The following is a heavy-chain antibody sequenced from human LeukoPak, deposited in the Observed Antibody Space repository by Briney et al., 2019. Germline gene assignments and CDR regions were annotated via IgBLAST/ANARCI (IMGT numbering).Heavy chain of an antibody. J-gene: IGHJ4*02. CDR3: ARYYGSGSLDY. CDR2: ISGSGGST. CDR1: GFTFSSYA. D-gene: IGHD3-10*01. V-gene: IGHV3-23*01. Sequence: GGSLRLSCAASGFTFSSYAMSWVRQAPGKGLEWVSAISGSGGSTYYADSVKGRFTISRDTSKNTLHLQMDSLRVEDTAMYYCARYYGSGSLDYWGQGTLVTVSS.